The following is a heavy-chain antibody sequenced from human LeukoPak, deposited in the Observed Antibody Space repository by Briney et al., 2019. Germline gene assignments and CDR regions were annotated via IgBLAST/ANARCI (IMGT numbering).Heavy chain of an antibody. CDR3: TRPHTFWSGYYFAH. CDR2: IRYGGSNK. Sequence: GRSLRLSCATSGFTFSSYVMPWVRQAPAKGLERVAVIRYGGSNKYYADSVKGRYTISRDVSKNTAYLQMNSLKTEDAGVYYCTRPHTFWSGYYFAHWGQGTLVTVSS. CDR1: GFTFSSYV. D-gene: IGHD3-3*01. J-gene: IGHJ5*02. V-gene: IGHV3-33*08.